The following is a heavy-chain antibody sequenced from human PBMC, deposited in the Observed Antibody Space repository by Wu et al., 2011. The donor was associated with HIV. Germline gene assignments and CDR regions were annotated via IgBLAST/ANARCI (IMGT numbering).Heavy chain of an antibody. V-gene: IGHV1-2*02. CDR1: GYTFTTSG. CDR2: INPNSGGT. CDR3: ARDPSGGVDS. J-gene: IGHJ4*02. Sequence: QVQLVQSGAEVKKPGASVKVSCKASGYTFTTSGVSWVRQAPGQGLEWMGWINPNSGGTNYAQKFQGRVTMTWDTSISTAYMELSRLRSDDTAVYYCARDPSGGVDSWGQGTLVAVSS. D-gene: IGHD3-10*01.